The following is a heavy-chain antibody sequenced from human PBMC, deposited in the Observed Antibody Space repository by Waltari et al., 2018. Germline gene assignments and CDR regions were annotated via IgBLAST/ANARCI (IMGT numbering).Heavy chain of an antibody. J-gene: IGHJ4*02. Sequence: EVQLLESGGGLVQPGGSLRLSCAASGFTFSLYAMSWVRQAPGKGLEWVSVIYSGGSTYYADSVKGRFTISRDNSKNTLYLQMNSLRAEDTAVYYCANSLFGGSGYYTFDYWGQGTLVTVSS. CDR2: IYSGGST. V-gene: IGHV3-23*03. CDR1: GFTFSLYA. CDR3: ANSLFGGSGYYTFDY. D-gene: IGHD3-3*01.